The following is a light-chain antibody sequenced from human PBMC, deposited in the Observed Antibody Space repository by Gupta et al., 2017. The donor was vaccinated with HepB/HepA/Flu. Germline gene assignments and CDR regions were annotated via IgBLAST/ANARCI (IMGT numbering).Light chain of an antibody. Sequence: SVLTQPPSASGTPGQRVTISCSGTNSNIGKNYVYWYQQIPGTAPKLLIYKNDQRPSGVPDRFSGSKSGTSASLAISGLRSEDEGDYYCAAWDDSLSDVWLIGGGTKVTVL. V-gene: IGLV1-47*01. CDR3: AAWDDSLSDVWL. CDR2: KND. J-gene: IGLJ3*02. CDR1: NSNIGKNY.